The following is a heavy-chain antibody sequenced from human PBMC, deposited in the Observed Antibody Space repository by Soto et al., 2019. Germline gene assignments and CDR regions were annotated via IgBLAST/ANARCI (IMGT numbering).Heavy chain of an antibody. V-gene: IGHV3-13*01. CDR1: GFTFSSYD. D-gene: IGHD3-10*01. J-gene: IGHJ6*02. CDR3: ARGRGMVRGARPSYYYGMDV. CDR2: IGTAGDT. Sequence: EVQLVESGGGLVQPWGSLRLSCAASGFTFSSYDMHWVRQATGKGLEWVSAIGTAGDTYYPGSVKGRFTISRENAKNSLYLQMNSLRAGDTAVYYCARGRGMVRGARPSYYYGMDVWGQGTTVTVSS.